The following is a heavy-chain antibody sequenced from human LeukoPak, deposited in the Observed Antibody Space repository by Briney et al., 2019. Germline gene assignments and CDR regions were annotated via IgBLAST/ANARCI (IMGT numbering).Heavy chain of an antibody. CDR1: GGSISSSSYY. J-gene: IGHJ6*02. CDR3: WGIVVVPAAIHGGYYYYYGMDV. D-gene: IGHD2-2*02. V-gene: IGHV4-39*01. Sequence: PSETLSLTCTVSGGSISSSSYYWGWIRQPPGKGLEWIGSIYYSGSTYYNPSLKSRVTISVDTSKNQFSLKLSSVTAADTAVYYCWGIVVVPAAIHGGYYYYYGMDVWGQGTTVTVSS. CDR2: IYYSGST.